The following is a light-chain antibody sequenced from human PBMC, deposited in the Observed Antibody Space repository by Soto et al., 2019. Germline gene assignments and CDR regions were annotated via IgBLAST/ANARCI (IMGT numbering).Light chain of an antibody. J-gene: IGLJ2*01. CDR3: GTWDSSLSAVV. CDR1: SSNIGNNY. V-gene: IGLV1-51*01. CDR2: DIN. Sequence: QSVLTQPPSVAAAPGQKVTISRSGSSSNIGNNYVYRYQQLPGTAPKLLSYDINKRPSGIPDRFSGSKSGTSATLGITGLQTGDEADYYCGTWDSSLSAVVFGGGTKVTVL.